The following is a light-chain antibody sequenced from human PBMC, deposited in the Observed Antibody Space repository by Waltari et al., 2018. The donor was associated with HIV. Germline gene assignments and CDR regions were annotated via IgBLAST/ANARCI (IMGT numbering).Light chain of an antibody. V-gene: IGKV2-28*01. CDR1: QSLLHINGYKY. J-gene: IGKJ1*01. Sequence: DIVMTQSPLSLPVTPGEPASISCRSSQSLLHINGYKYLDWYLQKPGQSPQLLIFLGSSRASGVPDRFSCSGSGTNFTLKISRVEAEDVGVYYCMQALQTPRTFGQGTKVEIK. CDR2: LGS. CDR3: MQALQTPRT.